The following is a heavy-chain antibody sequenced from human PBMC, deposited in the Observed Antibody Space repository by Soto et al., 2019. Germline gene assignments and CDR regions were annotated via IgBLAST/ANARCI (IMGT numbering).Heavy chain of an antibody. CDR2: VNTYNGNP. J-gene: IGHJ4*02. Sequence: QVQLVQSGVEVKKPGASVKVSCKASGYTFTNYAISWVRQAPGRGLEWMGWVNTYNGNPNYAQIFQGRVTMTTDTSTGKAYMGLRSLKSDDSAVYYCARDSQYSTDWQRFDSWGQGTLVTVSS. V-gene: IGHV1-18*01. CDR3: ARDSQYSTDWQRFDS. D-gene: IGHD6-6*01. CDR1: GYTFTNYA.